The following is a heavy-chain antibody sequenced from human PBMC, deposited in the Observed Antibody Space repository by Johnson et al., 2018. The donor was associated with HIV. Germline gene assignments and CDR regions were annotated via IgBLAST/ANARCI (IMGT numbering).Heavy chain of an antibody. CDR1: GFTFDDYA. J-gene: IGHJ3*02. V-gene: IGHV3-9*01. D-gene: IGHD1-26*01. CDR2: ICWNSNNR. Sequence: LVESGGGLVQPGRSLRLSCAASGFTFDDYAMHWVRQAPGKGLEWVSGICWNSNNRDYADSVKGRFTISRDNAKKSLYLQMNSLRAEDTALYYCAKDISGRPDAFDIWGQGTMVTVSS. CDR3: AKDISGRPDAFDI.